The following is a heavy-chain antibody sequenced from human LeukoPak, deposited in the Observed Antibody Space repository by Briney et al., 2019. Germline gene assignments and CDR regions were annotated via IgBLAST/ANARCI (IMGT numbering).Heavy chain of an antibody. CDR1: GYTFTDFY. CDR3: ARDYYGSGSFSGH. Sequence: ASVKVSCKASGYTFTDFYMHWVRQAPGQGLEWMGWINPKSGDTNYAQKFQGRVTMTRDTSISTAYMELSRLTSDDTAVYYCARDYYGSGSFSGHWGQGTLVTVSS. CDR2: INPKSGDT. V-gene: IGHV1-2*02. J-gene: IGHJ4*02. D-gene: IGHD3-10*01.